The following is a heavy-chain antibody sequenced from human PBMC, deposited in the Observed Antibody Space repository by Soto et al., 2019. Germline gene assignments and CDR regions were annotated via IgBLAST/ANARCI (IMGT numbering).Heavy chain of an antibody. Sequence: QVQLQESGPGLVKPSETLSLTCTVSGASISSFYWSWIRQSPGKGLEWIGYIYDNGDTHYNPSLESRVTASVETSKNQFALKLSAVTAADTVIYYCARATYYYGSGRIYAMDVWGQGTTVTVSS. CDR1: GASISSFY. D-gene: IGHD3-10*01. CDR2: IYDNGDT. V-gene: IGHV4-59*01. CDR3: ARATYYYGSGRIYAMDV. J-gene: IGHJ6*02.